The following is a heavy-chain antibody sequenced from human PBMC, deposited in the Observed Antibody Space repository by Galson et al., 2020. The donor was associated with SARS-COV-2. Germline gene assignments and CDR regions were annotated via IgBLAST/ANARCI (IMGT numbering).Heavy chain of an antibody. J-gene: IGHJ6*02. CDR2: ISYDGSNK. Sequence: GGYLRLSCAASGFTFSSYAMHWVRQAPGKGLEWAAVISYDGSNKYYADSVKVRFTISRDNSKNTLYLQMNSLRAEDTAVYYCARDLGSYYYYGMDVWGQGTTVTVSS. CDR3: ARDLGSYYYYGMDV. CDR1: GFTFSSYA. V-gene: IGHV3-30*04.